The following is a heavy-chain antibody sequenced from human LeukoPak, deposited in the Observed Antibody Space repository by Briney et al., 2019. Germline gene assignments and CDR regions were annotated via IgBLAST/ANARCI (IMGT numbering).Heavy chain of an antibody. CDR2: IYYSGST. J-gene: IGHJ3*02. V-gene: IGHV4-39*01. Sequence: PSDTLSLTCTVSGGSISSSGYYWVWLRQPPGKRLEWIGSIYYSGSTHYNPSLKSRVTICVDTSKNQFSLKLSSVTAADTAVYYCALGVAEDVLDSWGQGTMVTVSS. CDR1: GGSISSSGYY. CDR3: ALGVAEDVLDS.